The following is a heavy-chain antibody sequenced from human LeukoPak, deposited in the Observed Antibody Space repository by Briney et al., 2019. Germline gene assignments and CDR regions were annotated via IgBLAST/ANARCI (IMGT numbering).Heavy chain of an antibody. V-gene: IGHV5-51*01. CDR2: IYTGDSDT. CDR3: ASHGDDAYDI. D-gene: IGHD4-17*01. CDR1: GYSFTSYW. J-gene: IGHJ3*02. Sequence: GESLKISCEASGYSFTSYWIGWVRQMPGKGLEWMGIIYTGDSDTRYSASFQSQVTISADKSISTAYLQWSSLKASDTAMYCCASHGDDAYDIWGQGTMVTVSS.